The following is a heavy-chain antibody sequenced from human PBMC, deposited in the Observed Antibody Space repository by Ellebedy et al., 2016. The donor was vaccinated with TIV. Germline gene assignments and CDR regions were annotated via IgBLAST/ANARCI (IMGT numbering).Heavy chain of an antibody. V-gene: IGHV3-11*01. D-gene: IGHD6-13*01. J-gene: IGHJ5*02. CDR3: ARVPAAAGPGGYFDP. Sequence: PGGSLRLSCAASGFTFSDSYMSWIRQAPGKGLEWLSYISSSGGTIYYADSVKGRFTMSRDNAQNSLYLQMNSLRADDTAVYHCARVPAAAGPGGYFDPWGQGTLVTVSS. CDR2: ISSSGGTI. CDR1: GFTFSDSY.